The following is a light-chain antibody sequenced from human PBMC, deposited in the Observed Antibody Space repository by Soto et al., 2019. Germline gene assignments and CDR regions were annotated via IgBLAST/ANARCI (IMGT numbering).Light chain of an antibody. Sequence: QSALTQPASVSGSPGQSITISCTGTSSDVGGYNYVSWYQQHPGKAPKLMIYDVSNRPSGVSNRFSSSKSGNTASLTISGLQAEDEADYYCSSYTGSSTLVFGTGTKVTVL. J-gene: IGLJ1*01. CDR2: DVS. V-gene: IGLV2-14*01. CDR3: SSYTGSSTLV. CDR1: SSDVGGYNY.